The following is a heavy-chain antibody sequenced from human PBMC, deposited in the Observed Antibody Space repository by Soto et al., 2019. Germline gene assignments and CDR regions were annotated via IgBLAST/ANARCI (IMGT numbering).Heavy chain of an antibody. CDR2: INWNGGST. CDR3: ARDRQGHDLWSGYYPSSRNTNWFDS. Sequence: PVGSLRLSCAASGFTFDDYGMSWARQAPGKGLEWVSGINWNGGSTGYADSVKGRLTISRDNAENSLYLQMRILRAEDTALYYCARDRQGHDLWSGYYPSSRNTNWFDSWRRRPLVIGSS. D-gene: IGHD3-3*01. CDR1: GFTFDDYG. J-gene: IGHJ5*01. V-gene: IGHV3-20*04.